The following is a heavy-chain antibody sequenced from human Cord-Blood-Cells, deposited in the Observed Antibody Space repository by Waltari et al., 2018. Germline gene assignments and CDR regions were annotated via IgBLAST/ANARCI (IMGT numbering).Heavy chain of an antibody. V-gene: IGHV4-30-4*01. CDR1: GGSLSSGDYY. D-gene: IGHD3-3*01. CDR3: ARANYDFWSGYYTAFDY. J-gene: IGHJ4*02. CDR2: IYYSGST. Sequence: QVQLQESGPGLVKPSQTLSLTCTVSGGSLSSGDYYWSWIRQPPGKGLEWIGYIYYSGSTYYNPSLKSRVTISVDTSKNQFSLKLSSVTAADTAVYYCARANYDFWSGYYTAFDYWGQGTLVTVSS.